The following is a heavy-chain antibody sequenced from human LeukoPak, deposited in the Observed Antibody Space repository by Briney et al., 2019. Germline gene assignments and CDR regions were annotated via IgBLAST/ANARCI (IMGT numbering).Heavy chain of an antibody. V-gene: IGHV3-30*02. CDR3: AKDLEAGTSGYSLDY. CDR2: IRNDGSDK. J-gene: IGHJ4*02. D-gene: IGHD3-22*01. Sequence: GGSLRISCAASGFSFGSYGMHWVRQAPGQGLEWVAFIRNDGSDKYYADSVRGRFTISRDNSKNSLHVQMNSLRVEDTGVYYCAKDLEAGTSGYSLDYWGQGTLVSVSS. CDR1: GFSFGSYG.